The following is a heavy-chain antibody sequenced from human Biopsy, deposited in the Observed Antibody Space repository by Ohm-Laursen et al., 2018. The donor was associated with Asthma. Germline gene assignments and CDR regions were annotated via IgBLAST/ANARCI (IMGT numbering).Heavy chain of an antibody. Sequence: SVKVSCKAPGGTFSYLAISWVRQAPGQGLEWLGGIMTVFGTTNYAKKFQGRVTITAVESTSTAYMEVTSLRSEGTAIYYCARCQVGYSSGWSLLLRKIYYSGMDVWGQGTAVTVSS. D-gene: IGHD6-19*01. CDR1: GGTFSYLA. CDR3: ARCQVGYSSGWSLLLRKIYYSGMDV. CDR2: IMTVFGTT. V-gene: IGHV1-69*13. J-gene: IGHJ6*02.